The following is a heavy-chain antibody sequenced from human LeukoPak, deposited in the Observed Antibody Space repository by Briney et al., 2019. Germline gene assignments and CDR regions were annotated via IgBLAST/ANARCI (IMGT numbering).Heavy chain of an antibody. CDR3: ARVWRGLYCSGGSCYSKGGYYFDY. CDR1: GGSISSSSYY. J-gene: IGHJ4*02. D-gene: IGHD2-15*01. V-gene: IGHV4-61*05. CDR2: IYTSGST. Sequence: PSETLSLTCTVSGGSISSSSYYWGWIRQPPGKGLEWIGRIYTSGSTNYNPSLKSRVTISVDTSKNQFSLKLSSVTAADTAVYYCARVWRGLYCSGGSCYSKGGYYFDYWGQGTLVTVSS.